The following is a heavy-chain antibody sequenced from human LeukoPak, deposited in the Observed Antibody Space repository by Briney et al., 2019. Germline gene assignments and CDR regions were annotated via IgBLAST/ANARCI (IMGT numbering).Heavy chain of an antibody. J-gene: IGHJ4*02. V-gene: IGHV1-2*06. Sequence: ASVKVSCKASGYTFTGYYMHWVRQAPGQGLEWMGRINPNSSGTNYAQKFQGRVTMTRDTSISTAYMELSRLRSDDTAVYYCARTGIAVAGTVYWGQGTLVTVSS. D-gene: IGHD6-19*01. CDR3: ARTGIAVAGTVY. CDR2: INPNSSGT. CDR1: GYTFTGYY.